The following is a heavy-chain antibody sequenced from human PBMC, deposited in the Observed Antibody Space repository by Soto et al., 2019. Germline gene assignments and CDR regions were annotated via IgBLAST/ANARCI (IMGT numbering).Heavy chain of an antibody. CDR1: GFPFSSYG. CDR3: VSEIAAGGPPGDPEFGY. Sequence: GGSLRLSCAASGFPFSSYGMHWVRQAPGKGLEWVAVISYDGSNKYYADSVKGRFTISRDNSKNTLYLQMNSLRAEDTAVYYCVSEIAAGGPPGDPEFGYWGQGTMVTFSS. V-gene: IGHV3-30*03. D-gene: IGHD6-13*01. J-gene: IGHJ4*02. CDR2: ISYDGSNK.